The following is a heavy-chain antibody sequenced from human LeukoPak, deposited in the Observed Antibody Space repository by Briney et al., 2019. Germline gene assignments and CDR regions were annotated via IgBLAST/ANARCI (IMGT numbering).Heavy chain of an antibody. J-gene: IGHJ5*02. CDR1: GFTFSTYW. D-gene: IGHD3-22*01. Sequence: PGGSLRLSCAASGFTFSTYWMSWVRQAPGKGLEWVSAISGSGGSTYYADSVKGRFTISRDSSKNTLYLQMNSLRAEDTAVYYCAKVVTMIVVVGDWFDPWGQGTLVTVSS. V-gene: IGHV3-23*01. CDR3: AKVVTMIVVVGDWFDP. CDR2: ISGSGGST.